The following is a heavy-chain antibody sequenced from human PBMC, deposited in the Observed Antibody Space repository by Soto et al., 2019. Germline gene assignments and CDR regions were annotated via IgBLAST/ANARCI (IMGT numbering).Heavy chain of an antibody. Sequence: SVKVSCKASGGTFSSYAISWVRQAPGQGLEWMGGIIPIFGTANYAQKFQGRVTITADESTSTAYMELSSLRSEDTAVYYCALYYDILTGYISAFDIWGQGTMVTVSS. CDR3: ALYYDILTGYISAFDI. V-gene: IGHV1-69*13. CDR2: IIPIFGTA. CDR1: GGTFSSYA. D-gene: IGHD3-9*01. J-gene: IGHJ3*02.